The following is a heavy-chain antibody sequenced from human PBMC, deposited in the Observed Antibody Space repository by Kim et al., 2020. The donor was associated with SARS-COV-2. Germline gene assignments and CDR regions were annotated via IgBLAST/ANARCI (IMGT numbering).Heavy chain of an antibody. CDR1: GFTFSSYG. CDR3: AKDPQGGSSWYYYYYGMDV. Sequence: GGSLRLSCAASGFTFSSYGMHWVRQAPGKGLEWVAVIWYDGSNKYYADSVKGRFTISRDNSKNTLYLQMNSLRAEDTAVYYCAKDPQGGSSWYYYYYGMDVWGQGPTVTVSS. V-gene: IGHV3-33*06. D-gene: IGHD6-13*01. CDR2: IWYDGSNK. J-gene: IGHJ6*02.